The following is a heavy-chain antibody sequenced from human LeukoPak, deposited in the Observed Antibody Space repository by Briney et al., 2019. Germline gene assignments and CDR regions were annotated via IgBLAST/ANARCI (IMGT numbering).Heavy chain of an antibody. CDR2: VYYSGNT. CDR1: GDSISSIIYF. Sequence: SETLSLTCIVSGDSISSIIYFWGWIRQPPGKGLEWIGSVYYSGNTYYNPSLKSRITISVDTSKNQFSLSLSSVTAADTAVYYCARVARYGGYTQYFQPWGQGTLVTVSS. D-gene: IGHD4-23*01. J-gene: IGHJ1*01. V-gene: IGHV4-39*07. CDR3: ARVARYGGYTQYFQP.